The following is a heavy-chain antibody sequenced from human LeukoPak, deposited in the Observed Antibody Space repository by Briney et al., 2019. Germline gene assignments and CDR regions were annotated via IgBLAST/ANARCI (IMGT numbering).Heavy chain of an antibody. V-gene: IGHV3-23*01. CDR1: GFTFSSHG. J-gene: IGHJ6*03. CDR2: ISGSGGST. D-gene: IGHD3-9*01. Sequence: EGTLRLSCAASGFTFSSHGMSWVRQAPGKGLEWVSAISGSGGSTYYADSVKGRFTISRDNSKNTLYLQMNSLRAEDTAVYYCAKCILTGYYKGYMDVWGKGTTVTISS. CDR3: AKCILTGYYKGYMDV.